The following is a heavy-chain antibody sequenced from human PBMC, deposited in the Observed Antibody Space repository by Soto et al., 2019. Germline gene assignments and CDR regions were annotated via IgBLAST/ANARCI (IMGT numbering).Heavy chain of an antibody. CDR2: ISGSGATT. Sequence: PGGSLRLSCAASGFTFSSYSTSWVRQAPGKGLEWVSIISGSGATTFYADSVKGRFTISRDNSKNTMYMQMNSLRAEDTAVYYCAKGMVRGVPEYFQHWGQGTLVTVSS. D-gene: IGHD3-10*01. CDR1: GFTFSSYS. CDR3: AKGMVRGVPEYFQH. V-gene: IGHV3-23*01. J-gene: IGHJ1*01.